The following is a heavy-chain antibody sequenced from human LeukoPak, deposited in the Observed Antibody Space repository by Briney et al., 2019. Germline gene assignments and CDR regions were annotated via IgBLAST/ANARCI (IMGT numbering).Heavy chain of an antibody. V-gene: IGHV1-69*05. CDR1: GGTFSSYA. J-gene: IGHJ6*03. CDR3: ARCRAPPPMRSVSNYDFGYYYYYYMDV. CDR2: IIPIFGTA. D-gene: IGHD4-11*01. Sequence: GASVKVSCKASGGTFSSYAISWVRQAPGQGLEWMGGIIPIFGTANYAQKFQGRVTITTDESTSTAYMELSSLRSEDTAVYYCARCRAPPPMRSVSNYDFGYYYYYYMDVWGKGTTVTVSS.